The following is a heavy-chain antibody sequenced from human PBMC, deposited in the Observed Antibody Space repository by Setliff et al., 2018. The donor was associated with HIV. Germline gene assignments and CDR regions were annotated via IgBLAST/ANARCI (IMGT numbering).Heavy chain of an antibody. CDR1: GYTFSDYG. Sequence: ASVKVFCKASGYTFSDYGISWVRQAPGQGLEWMGWISAHNGRINYAQKFQGRVTMTTDRSTSTAYMELRSLRSDDTAVYYCARDVGRDGYCFDHLGQGTLVTVSS. CDR2: ISAHNGRI. V-gene: IGHV1-18*01. J-gene: IGHJ4*02. CDR3: ARDVGRDGYCFDH. D-gene: IGHD5-12*01.